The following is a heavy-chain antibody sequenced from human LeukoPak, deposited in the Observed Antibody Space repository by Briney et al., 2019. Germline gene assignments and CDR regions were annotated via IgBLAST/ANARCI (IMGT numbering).Heavy chain of an antibody. Sequence: GGSLRLSCAASGFTFSSYAMSWVRQAPGKGLEWVSAISGSGGSTYYADSVKGRFTISRDNSKNTLYLQTNSLRAEDTAVYYCAKGQNYDFWSGYIGEGYWGQGTLVTVSS. CDR3: AKGQNYDFWSGYIGEGY. V-gene: IGHV3-23*01. D-gene: IGHD3-3*01. CDR2: ISGSGGST. CDR1: GFTFSSYA. J-gene: IGHJ4*02.